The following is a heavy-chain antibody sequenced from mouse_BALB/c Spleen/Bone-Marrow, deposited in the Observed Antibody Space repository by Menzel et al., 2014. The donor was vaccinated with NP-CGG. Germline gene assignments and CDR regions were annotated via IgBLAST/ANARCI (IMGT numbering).Heavy chain of an antibody. V-gene: IGHV3-6*02. CDR2: ISYDGSN. J-gene: IGHJ3*01. CDR1: DYSITSGYY. D-gene: IGHD2-14*01. Sequence: EVKLVESGPGLVKPSQSLSLTCSVTDYSITSGYYWNWIRQFPGNKLEWMGYISYDGSNNYNPSLKNRISITRDTSKNQFFLKLNSVTTEDTATYYCARGGYDGRGFAYWGQGTLVTVSA. CDR3: ARGGYDGRGFAY.